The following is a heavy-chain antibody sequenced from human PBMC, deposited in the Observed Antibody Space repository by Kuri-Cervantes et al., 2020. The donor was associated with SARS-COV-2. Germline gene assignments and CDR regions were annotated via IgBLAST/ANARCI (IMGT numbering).Heavy chain of an antibody. D-gene: IGHD3-22*01. Sequence: GESLKISFAASGFTFSSYSMNWVRQAPGKGLEWVSSISSSSSYIYYADSVKGRFTISRDNAKNSLYLQMNSLRDEDTAVYYCARVGVRYYYDSSGPFDYWGQGTLVTVSS. CDR3: ARVGVRYYYDSSGPFDY. V-gene: IGHV3-21*01. CDR1: GFTFSSYS. CDR2: ISSSSSYI. J-gene: IGHJ4*02.